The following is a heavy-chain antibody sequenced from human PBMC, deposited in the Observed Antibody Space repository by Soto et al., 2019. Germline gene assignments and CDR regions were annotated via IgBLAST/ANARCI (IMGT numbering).Heavy chain of an antibody. CDR3: AKGGSCTNGVCGLDY. J-gene: IGHJ4*02. CDR1: GFTFSSYA. CDR2: ISGSGGST. D-gene: IGHD2-8*01. V-gene: IGHV3-23*01. Sequence: EVQLLESGGGLVQPGGSLRLSCAASGFTFSSYAMSWVRKAPGKGLEWVSAISGSGGSTYYADSVKGRFTISRDNSKNTLYLQMNSLRAEDTAVYYCAKGGSCTNGVCGLDYWGQGTLVTVSS.